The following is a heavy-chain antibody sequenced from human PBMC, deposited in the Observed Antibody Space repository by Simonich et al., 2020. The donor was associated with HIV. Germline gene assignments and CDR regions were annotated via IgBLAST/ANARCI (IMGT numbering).Heavy chain of an antibody. CDR3: AREPRGGCSRYPYYYYMDV. CDR2: ISYDGTNK. V-gene: IGHV3-30*19. Sequence: QVQLVESGGGVVQPGRSLRLSCATSGFIFANFGMPWVRQAPGKGLEWVAVISYDGTNKYYADSVKGRFTDSRDNSKNTLYLEMNSLRAADTAVYYCAREPRGGCSRYPYYYYMDVWGKGTTVTVSS. D-gene: IGHD6-19*01. CDR1: GFIFANFG. J-gene: IGHJ6*03.